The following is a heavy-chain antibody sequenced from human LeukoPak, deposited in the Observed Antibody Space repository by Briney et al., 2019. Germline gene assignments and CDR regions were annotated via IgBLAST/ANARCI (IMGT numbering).Heavy chain of an antibody. J-gene: IGHJ3*02. CDR1: GGSISSHF. Sequence: SETLSLTCTVSGGSISSHFWSWVRQPPGKGLEWIAYIYYSGSTDYNPSLKSRVTISVDTSKNQFSLKLSSVTAADTAVCYCARQTMTTADAFDIWGQGTMVTVSS. CDR2: IYYSGST. CDR3: ARQTMTTADAFDI. D-gene: IGHD4-17*01. V-gene: IGHV4-59*08.